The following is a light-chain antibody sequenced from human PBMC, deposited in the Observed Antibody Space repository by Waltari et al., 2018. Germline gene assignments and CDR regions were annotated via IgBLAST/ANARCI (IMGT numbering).Light chain of an antibody. J-gene: IGLJ3*02. CDR1: SRHRSYI. CDR3: ETWDSNTHWV. Sequence: QPVLTQSSSASPSLGPSAKLPSTLRSRHRSYIIALPQHQPGKAPRYLMKLEGSGSYNKGSGVPDRFSGSSSGADRYLTISNLQSEDEADYYCETWDSNTHWVFGGGTKLTVL. V-gene: IGLV4-60*03. CDR2: LEGSGSY.